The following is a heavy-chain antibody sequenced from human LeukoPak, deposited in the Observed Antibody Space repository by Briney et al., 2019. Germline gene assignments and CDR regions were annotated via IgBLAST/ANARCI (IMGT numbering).Heavy chain of an antibody. CDR2: FIPIFGTA. CDR1: GGTFSSYA. V-gene: IGHV1-69*05. CDR3: ARSSRSGYYYTPFDY. J-gene: IGHJ4*02. D-gene: IGHD3-22*01. Sequence: GSSVKVSCKASGGTFSSYAITWVRQAPGQGLEWMGRFIPIFGTANYAQKFQGRVTITTDESTSTAYMELSSLRSEDTAVYYCARSSRSGYYYTPFDYWGQGTLVTVSS.